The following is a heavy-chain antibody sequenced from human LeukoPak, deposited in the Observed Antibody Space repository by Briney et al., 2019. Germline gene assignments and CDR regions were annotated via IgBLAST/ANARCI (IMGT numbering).Heavy chain of an antibody. CDR2: ISSSSSYI. V-gene: IGHV3-21*01. CDR3: ARDRGSGYDTLDY. J-gene: IGHJ4*02. CDR1: GFTFSIYS. D-gene: IGHD5-12*01. Sequence: GGSLRLVCAASGFTFSIYSMNWVRQDPGKGLEWVSFISSSSSYIYYADSVKGRCTISRENDKKSLYLQMNSLRAEDTAVYYCARDRGSGYDTLDYWGQGTLVTVSS.